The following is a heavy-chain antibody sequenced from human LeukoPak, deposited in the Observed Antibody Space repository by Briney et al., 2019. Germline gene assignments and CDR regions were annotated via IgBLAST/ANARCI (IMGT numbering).Heavy chain of an antibody. CDR3: AREGGQAAELDN. CDR2: MTPNNGNR. CDR1: GYSFTRYD. D-gene: IGHD6-25*01. V-gene: IGHV1-8*01. Sequence: ASVKVSCKASGYSFTRYDIHWVRQAPGQGLEWMGWMTPNNGNRGHAQKFQGRVTLTRDTSTGTAYMELSSLTSADTAIYFCAREGGQAAELDNWGQGTQVTVSS. J-gene: IGHJ4*02.